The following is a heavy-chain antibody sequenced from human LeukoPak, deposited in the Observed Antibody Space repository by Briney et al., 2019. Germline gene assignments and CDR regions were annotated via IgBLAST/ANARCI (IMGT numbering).Heavy chain of an antibody. CDR3: ARRYYDILTGYYYFDY. CDR2: INHSGST. V-gene: IGHV4-34*01. J-gene: IGHJ4*02. CDR1: GGSFSGYY. D-gene: IGHD3-9*01. Sequence: PSETLSLTCAVYGGSFSGYYWSWIRQPPGKGLEWIGEINHSGSTNYNPSLKSRVTISVDTSKNQFSLKLSSVTAADTAVYYCARRYYDILTGYYYFDYWGQGTLVTVSS.